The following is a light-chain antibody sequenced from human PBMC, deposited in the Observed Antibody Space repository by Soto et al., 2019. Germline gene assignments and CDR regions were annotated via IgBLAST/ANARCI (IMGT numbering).Light chain of an antibody. CDR1: QTISSW. Sequence: DIQMTQSPSTLSASVGDRVTITCRASQTISSWLAWYQQKPGKAPKLLIYDASSFQSGVPSRFSGSGSGTEFALTISSLQPDDFATYYCQQYSRFLRTFGQGTKVEIK. CDR2: DAS. J-gene: IGKJ1*01. CDR3: QQYSRFLRT. V-gene: IGKV1-5*01.